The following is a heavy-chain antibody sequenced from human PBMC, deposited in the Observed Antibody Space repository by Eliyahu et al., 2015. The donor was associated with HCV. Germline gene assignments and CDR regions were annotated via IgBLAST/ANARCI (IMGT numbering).Heavy chain of an antibody. CDR1: EVTVSDDF. V-gene: IGHV3-66*01. CDR2: IQSGYNT. CDR3: ASRGA. D-gene: IGHD3-16*01. Sequence: EVQLVESGGGLVQPGGSLRXSCSVSEVTVSDDFLFWVRQAPGKGLEWISMIQSGYNTYYADSVRGRFTISRDNSKGSVYLQMTSLRVEDTALYFCASRGAWGQGTLVTVSS. J-gene: IGHJ4*01.